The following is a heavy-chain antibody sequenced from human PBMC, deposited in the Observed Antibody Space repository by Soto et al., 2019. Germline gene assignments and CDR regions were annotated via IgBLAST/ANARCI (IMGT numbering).Heavy chain of an antibody. CDR1: RFTFSSYG. V-gene: IGHV3-33*01. Sequence: PGGSLRLSCAASRFTFSSYGMHWVRQAPGKGLEWVAVMSYDGSNEYYADSVKGRFTISRDNSKNTLYLQMNSLRAEDTAIYYCARDRRYCTSTSCYRHNYGMDVWGQGTTVTVSS. CDR3: ARDRRYCTSTSCYRHNYGMDV. J-gene: IGHJ6*02. D-gene: IGHD2-2*01. CDR2: MSYDGSNE.